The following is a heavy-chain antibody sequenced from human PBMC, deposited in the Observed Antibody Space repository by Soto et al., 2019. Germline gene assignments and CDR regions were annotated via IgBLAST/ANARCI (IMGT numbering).Heavy chain of an antibody. V-gene: IGHV4-30-4*01. CDR2: IYYNGNT. CDR3: ARATTVTSSFFFYGLDI. Sequence: QVQLHESGPGLVKPSQTLSLTCTVSGGSISDDDYYWNWIRLSPGKGLEWIGHIYYNGNTYYNPSLKSRLTMSLDTSQNQFSLHLTSVIAADSALYFCARATTVTSSFFFYGLDIWGQGTTVTVSS. CDR1: GGSISDDDYY. J-gene: IGHJ6*02. D-gene: IGHD4-17*01.